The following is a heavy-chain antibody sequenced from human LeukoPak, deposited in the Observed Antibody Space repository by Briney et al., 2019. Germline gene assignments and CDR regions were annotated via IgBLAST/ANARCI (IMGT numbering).Heavy chain of an antibody. J-gene: IGHJ6*03. CDR3: ARVAVAGTSPLLYYCYMDV. CDR1: GYTFTSYD. Sequence: ASVKVSCKASGYTFTSYDINWVRQATGQGLEWMGWMNPNSGNTGYAQKFQGRVTMTRNTSISTAYMELSSLRSEDTAVYYCARVAVAGTSPLLYYCYMDVWGKGTTVTISS. CDR2: MNPNSGNT. D-gene: IGHD6-19*01. V-gene: IGHV1-8*01.